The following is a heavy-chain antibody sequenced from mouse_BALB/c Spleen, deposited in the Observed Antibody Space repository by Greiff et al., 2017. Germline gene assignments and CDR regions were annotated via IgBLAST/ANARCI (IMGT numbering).Heavy chain of an antibody. CDR3: APTLPYAMDY. V-gene: IGHV1-63*02. J-gene: IGHJ4*01. D-gene: IGHD2-10*01. Sequence: VMLVESGAELVRPGTSVKISCKASGYTFTNYWLGWVKQRPGHGLEWIGDIYPGGGYTNYNEKFKGKATLTADTSSSTAYMQLSSLTSEDSAVYFCAPTLPYAMDYWGQGTSVTVSS. CDR2: IYPGGGYT. CDR1: GYTFTNYW.